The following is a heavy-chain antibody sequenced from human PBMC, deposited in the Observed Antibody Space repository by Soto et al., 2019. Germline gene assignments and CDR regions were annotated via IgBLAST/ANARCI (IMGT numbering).Heavy chain of an antibody. V-gene: IGHV4-31*03. D-gene: IGHD3-22*01. CDR1: GGSISSGGYY. CDR2: IYYSGST. J-gene: IGHJ3*02. Sequence: ASETLSLTCTVSGGSISSGGYYWSWIRQHPGKGLEWIGYIYYSGSTYYNPSLKSRVTISVDTSKNQFSLKLSSVTAADTAVYYCAKTTPYYYDSSGYYPQGAFDIWGQGTMVTVSS. CDR3: AKTTPYYYDSSGYYPQGAFDI.